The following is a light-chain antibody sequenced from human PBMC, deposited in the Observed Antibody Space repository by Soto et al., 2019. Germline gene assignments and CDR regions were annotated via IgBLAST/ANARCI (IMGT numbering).Light chain of an antibody. V-gene: IGLV1-47*02. J-gene: IGLJ1*01. CDR3: AACDDSLSGHYV. Sequence: QSVLTQPPSASGTPGQRVTISCSGSSSNIGSNYVYWYQQLPGTAPKLLIYSNNQRPSGVPDRFSGSKSGTSASLAISGLRSEDEADYYCAACDDSLSGHYVFGTGTKLTVL. CDR2: SNN. CDR1: SSNIGSNY.